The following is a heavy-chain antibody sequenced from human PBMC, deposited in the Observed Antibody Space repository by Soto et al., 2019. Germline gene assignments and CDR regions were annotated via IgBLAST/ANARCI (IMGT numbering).Heavy chain of an antibody. D-gene: IGHD3-3*01. V-gene: IGHV3-30-3*01. CDR1: GFTFSSYV. J-gene: IGHJ3*02. Sequence: GGSVRLSCAASGFTFSSYVMHWVRQAPGKGLEWVAVISYDGSNKYYADSVKGRFTISRDNSKNTLYLQMNSLRAEDTAVYYCARDLSRSGYYTSSFDIWGQGTMVTV. CDR2: ISYDGSNK. CDR3: ARDLSRSGYYTSSFDI.